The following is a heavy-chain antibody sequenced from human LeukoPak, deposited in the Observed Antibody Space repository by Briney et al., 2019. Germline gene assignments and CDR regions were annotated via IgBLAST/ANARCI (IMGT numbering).Heavy chain of an antibody. D-gene: IGHD3-22*01. CDR2: INNDGSSA. CDR3: AKLLYYYDSSQPY. J-gene: IGHJ4*02. Sequence: GGSLRLSCAASGFTFSSYWMHWVRQTPGKGLIYISRINNDGSSANYADSVRGRFTISRDNAENTLYLQMNSLRAEDTAVYYCAKLLYYYDSSQPYWGQGTLVTVSS. CDR1: GFTFSSYW. V-gene: IGHV3-74*01.